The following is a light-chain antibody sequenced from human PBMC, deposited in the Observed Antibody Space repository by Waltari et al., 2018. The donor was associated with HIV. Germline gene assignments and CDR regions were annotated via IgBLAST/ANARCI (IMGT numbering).Light chain of an antibody. J-gene: IGKJ2*01. V-gene: IGKV3-20*01. Sequence: EIVLTQSPGTLSFSPGERATLSCRASQSVTSSHLAWYQQRPGQSPRLLIYGAYSRANGIPDRFSGSGSGTEFTLTITRLEPEDFAVYYCHQYGASPRTFGQGTKLEIK. CDR1: QSVTSSH. CDR3: HQYGASPRT. CDR2: GAY.